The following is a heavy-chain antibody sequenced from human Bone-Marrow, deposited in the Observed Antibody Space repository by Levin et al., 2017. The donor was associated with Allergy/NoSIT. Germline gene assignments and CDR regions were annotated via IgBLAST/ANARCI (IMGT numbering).Heavy chain of an antibody. CDR2: ISFDGKNK. CDR1: GFTFTRYS. D-gene: IGHD3-16*01. Sequence: GESLKISCVASGFTFTRYSMHWVRQAPGKGLEWVAVISFDGKNKYYRDSVKGRFTISRDNSKNTLYLQMKSLRAGDTALYYCARDPQDYDYIWVAYYYGLDAWGQGTTVTVSS. CDR3: ARDPQDYDYIWVAYYYGLDA. V-gene: IGHV3-30*04. J-gene: IGHJ6*02.